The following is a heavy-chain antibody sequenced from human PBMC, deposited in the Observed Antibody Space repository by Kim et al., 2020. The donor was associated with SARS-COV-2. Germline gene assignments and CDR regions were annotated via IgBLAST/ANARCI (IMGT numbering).Heavy chain of an antibody. CDR3: ARADYYGSGSYYNYYYGMDV. D-gene: IGHD3-10*01. V-gene: IGHV1-18*04. J-gene: IGHJ6*02. Sequence: ASVKVSCKASGYTFTSYGISWVRQAPGQGLEWMGWISAYNGNTNYAQKLQGRVTMTTDTSTSTAYMELRSLRSDDTAVYYCARADYYGSGSYYNYYYGMDVWGQGTTVTVSS. CDR1: GYTFTSYG. CDR2: ISAYNGNT.